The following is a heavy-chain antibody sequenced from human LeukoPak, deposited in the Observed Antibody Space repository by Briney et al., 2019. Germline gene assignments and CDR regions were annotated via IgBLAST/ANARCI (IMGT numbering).Heavy chain of an antibody. CDR3: AKDLSTWYDY. CDR1: GFTFRSHP. J-gene: IGHJ4*02. Sequence: GGSLRLSCAASGFTFRSHPMSWVRQAPGKGLEWVSAISVSGADTYYADSVKGRFTISRDISKNTLYLQMNSLRADDTALYYCAKDLSTWYDYWGQGTLVTVYS. CDR2: ISVSGADT. D-gene: IGHD6-13*01. V-gene: IGHV3-23*01.